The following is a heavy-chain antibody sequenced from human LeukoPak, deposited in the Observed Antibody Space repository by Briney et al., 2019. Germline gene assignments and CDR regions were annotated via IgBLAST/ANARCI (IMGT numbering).Heavy chain of an antibody. CDR2: INPSGGNT. CDR3: AKNGMIVAATYYFDH. CDR1: GFTFSSYV. D-gene: IGHD2-15*01. V-gene: IGHV3-23*01. J-gene: IGHJ4*02. Sequence: GGSLRLSCAASGFTFSSYVKSWVRQAPGKGLEWISTINPSGGNTYYADSVRGRFTISRDNSKDSLHLQMNGLRADDTAVYYCAKNGMIVAATYYFDHWGQGTLVTVSS.